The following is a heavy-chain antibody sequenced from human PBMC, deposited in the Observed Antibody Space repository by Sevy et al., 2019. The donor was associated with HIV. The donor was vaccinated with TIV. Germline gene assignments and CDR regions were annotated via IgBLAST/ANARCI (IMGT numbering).Heavy chain of an antibody. D-gene: IGHD6-6*01. CDR1: GFTFRSYS. V-gene: IGHV3-48*02. Sequence: GGCLRLSCAASGFTFRSYSMNWVRQAPGKGLEWLSYISDTGYSAYYADSVKGRFTIFRDNVKNSLSLHMNNLRDEDTAVYFCVRGQYSSSPDGYFDPWGQGTLVTVSS. CDR2: ISDTGYSA. CDR3: VRGQYSSSPDGYFDP. J-gene: IGHJ5*02.